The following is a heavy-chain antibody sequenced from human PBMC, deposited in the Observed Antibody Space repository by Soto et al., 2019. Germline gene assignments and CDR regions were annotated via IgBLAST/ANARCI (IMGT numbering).Heavy chain of an antibody. CDR3: ARVQVGWGDRRYYDSSGYYYYGMDV. J-gene: IGHJ6*02. CDR1: GGTFSSYA. V-gene: IGHV1-69*13. D-gene: IGHD3-22*01. Sequence: SVKVSCKASGGTFSSYAISWVRQAPGQGLEWMGGIIPIFGTANYAQKFQGRVTITADESTSTAYMELSSLRSEDTAVYYCARVQVGWGDRRYYDSSGYYYYGMDVWGQGTTVTVSS. CDR2: IIPIFGTA.